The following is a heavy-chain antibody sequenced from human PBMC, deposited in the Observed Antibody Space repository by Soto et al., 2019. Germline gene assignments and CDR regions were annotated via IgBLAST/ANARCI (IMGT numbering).Heavy chain of an antibody. CDR2: ISAYNGNT. J-gene: IGHJ4*02. CDR1: GYTFTSYD. V-gene: IGHV1-18*04. CDR3: VVAAQPYYFDY. Sequence: ASVKVSCKASGYTFTSYDIIWVRQATGQGLEWMGWISAYNGNTNYAQKLQGRVTMTTDTSTSTAYMELRSLRSDDTAVYYCVVAAQPYYFDYWGQGTLVTVSS. D-gene: IGHD2-15*01.